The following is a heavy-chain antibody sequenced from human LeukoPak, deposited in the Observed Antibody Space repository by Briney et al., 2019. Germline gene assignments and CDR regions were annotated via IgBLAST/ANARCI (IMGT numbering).Heavy chain of an antibody. J-gene: IGHJ4*02. CDR3: ARGGYSGYDNYFDY. CDR2: IIPIFGTA. Sequence: PPASVKVSCKASGYTFTSYGITWVRQAPGQGLEWMGGIIPIFGTANYAQKFQGRVTITADESTSTAYMELSSLRSEDTAVYYCARGGYSGYDNYFDYWGQGTLVTVSS. D-gene: IGHD5-12*01. V-gene: IGHV1-69*13. CDR1: GYTFTSYG.